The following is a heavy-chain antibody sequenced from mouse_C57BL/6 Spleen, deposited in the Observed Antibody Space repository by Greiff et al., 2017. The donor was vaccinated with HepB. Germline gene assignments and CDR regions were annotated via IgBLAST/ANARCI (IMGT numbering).Heavy chain of an antibody. V-gene: IGHV3-6*01. Sequence: EVKLMESGPGLVKPSQSLSLTCSVTGYSITSGYYWNWIRQFPGNKLEWMGYISYDGSNNYNPSLKNRISITRDTSKNQFFLKLNSVTTEDTATYYCARDRVASMDYWGQGTSVTVSS. CDR2: ISYDGSN. J-gene: IGHJ4*01. CDR1: GYSITSGYY. CDR3: ARDRVASMDY. D-gene: IGHD1-1*01.